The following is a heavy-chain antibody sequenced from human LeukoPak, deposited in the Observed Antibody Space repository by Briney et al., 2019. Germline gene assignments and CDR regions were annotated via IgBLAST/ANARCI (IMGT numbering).Heavy chain of an antibody. V-gene: IGHV4-39*07. CDR3: ARESPSTYYYDSSGYYRATGAFDI. D-gene: IGHD3-22*01. J-gene: IGHJ3*02. CDR1: GGSISSRSYY. Sequence: PSETLSLTCTVSGGSISSRSYYWGWIRQPPGKGLEWVGKISDSGNTYYSPSLRSRVTISIDMSKNQFSLKLSSVTAADTAVYYCARESPSTYYYDSSGYYRATGAFDIWGQGTMVTVSS. CDR2: ISDSGNT.